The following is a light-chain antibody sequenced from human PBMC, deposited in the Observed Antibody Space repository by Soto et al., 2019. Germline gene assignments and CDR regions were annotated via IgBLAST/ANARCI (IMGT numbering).Light chain of an antibody. CDR3: QQYGRSSLT. CDR2: SSS. V-gene: IGKV3-20*01. CDR1: QSVSSTY. J-gene: IGKJ3*01. Sequence: ELVLPQSPGTLSLSPGARATLSCRASQSVSSTYLAWYQQRPGQAPRLLIYSSSSRASGIPDRFSGSGSGTDFTLTISRLDPEEFAVYYCQQYGRSSLTFGPGTKVDIK.